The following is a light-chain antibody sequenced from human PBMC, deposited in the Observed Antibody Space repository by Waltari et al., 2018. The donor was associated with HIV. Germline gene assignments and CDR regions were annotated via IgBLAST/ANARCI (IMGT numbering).Light chain of an antibody. J-gene: IGLJ2*01. CDR3: QSAHNSHTI. CDR1: ALSRHF. CDR2: QHV. V-gene: IGLV3-25*03. Sequence: SYDLTQAPSVSVTPGQTAKIPCSGDALSRHFVSWYRQKPGQAPMMIIFQHVQRPSGFPARFSASTSGTIATLTISEVQAEDEADYYCQSAHNSHTIFGGGTKLTVL.